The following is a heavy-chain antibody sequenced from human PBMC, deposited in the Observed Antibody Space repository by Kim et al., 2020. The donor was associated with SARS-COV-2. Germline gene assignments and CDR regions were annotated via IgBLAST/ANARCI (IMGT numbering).Heavy chain of an antibody. CDR2: INHSGST. Sequence: SETLSLTCAVYGGSFSGYYWSWIRQPPGKGLEWIGEINHSGSTNYNPSLKSRVTISVDTSKNQFSLKLSSVTAADTAVYYCARHTRGEQQLVNNWFDPWGQGTLVTVSS. CDR3: ARHTRGEQQLVNNWFDP. D-gene: IGHD6-13*01. V-gene: IGHV4-34*01. CDR1: GGSFSGYY. J-gene: IGHJ5*02.